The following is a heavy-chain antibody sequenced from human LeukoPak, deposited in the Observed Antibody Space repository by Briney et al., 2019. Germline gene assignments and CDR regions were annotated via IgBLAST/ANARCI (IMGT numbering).Heavy chain of an antibody. CDR2: INSDGSTT. Sequence: TGGSLRLSCAASGFTFSSYSMNWVRQAPGKGLVWVSRINSDGSTTNYADSVKGRFTISRDNAKNTLFLQMNSLRAEDTAVYYCASLQNVLSYYYYYVMDVWGQGTTVTVSS. J-gene: IGHJ6*02. CDR3: ASLQNVLSYYYYYVMDV. CDR1: GFTFSSYS. V-gene: IGHV3-74*01. D-gene: IGHD2/OR15-2a*01.